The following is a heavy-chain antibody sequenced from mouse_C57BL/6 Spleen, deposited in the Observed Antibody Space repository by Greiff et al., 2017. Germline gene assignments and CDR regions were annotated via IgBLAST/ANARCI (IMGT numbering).Heavy chain of an antibody. J-gene: IGHJ2*01. V-gene: IGHV5-9*01. Sequence: EVHLVESGGGLVKPGGSLKLSCAASGFTFSSYTMSWVRQTPEKRLEWVATISGGGGNTYYPDSVKGRFTISRDNAKNTLYLQMSSLRSEDTALYYCARRDYGYYFDYWGQGTTLTVSS. D-gene: IGHD1-2*01. CDR1: GFTFSSYT. CDR3: ARRDYGYYFDY. CDR2: ISGGGGNT.